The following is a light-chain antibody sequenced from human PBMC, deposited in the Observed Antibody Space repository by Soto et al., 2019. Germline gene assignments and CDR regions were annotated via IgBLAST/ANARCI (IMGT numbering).Light chain of an antibody. V-gene: IGKV3-20*01. CDR3: QKYGSSPRT. CDR2: GAS. Sequence: EILLTQSPVTLSLSPGERATLSFRASQSVGSSYLACYQQKPGHAPRLLIYGASSRATGIPDRFSGSGSGTDSTLTISRLEPEDFAVYYCQKYGSSPRTFGQGPKVDIK. CDR1: QSVGSSY. J-gene: IGKJ1*01.